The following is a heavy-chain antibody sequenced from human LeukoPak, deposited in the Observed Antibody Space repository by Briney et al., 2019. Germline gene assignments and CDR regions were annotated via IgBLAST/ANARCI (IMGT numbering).Heavy chain of an antibody. V-gene: IGHV3-30*18. D-gene: IGHD4-17*01. CDR2: ISYDGSNK. CDR3: AKSGGVTTTLGY. CDR1: GFTFSSYG. Sequence: PGRSLRLSCAASGFTFSSYGMHWVSQAPGKGLEWVAVISYDGSNKYYADSVKGRFTISRDNSKNTLYLQMNSLRAEDTAVYYCAKSGGVTTTLGYWGQGTLVTVSS. J-gene: IGHJ4*02.